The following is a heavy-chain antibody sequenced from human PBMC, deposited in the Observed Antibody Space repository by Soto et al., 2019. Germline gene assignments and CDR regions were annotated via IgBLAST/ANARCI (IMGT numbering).Heavy chain of an antibody. CDR1: GGSFSGYY. J-gene: IGHJ6*02. CDR2: INHSGST. CDR3: ARETLANAMDV. Sequence: SETLSLTCAVYGGSFSGYYWSWIRQPPGKGLEWIGEINHSGSTNYNPSLKSRVTMSVDTSKNQIYLRLSSVTAADTAVYYCARETLANAMDVWGQGITVTVSS. V-gene: IGHV4-34*10.